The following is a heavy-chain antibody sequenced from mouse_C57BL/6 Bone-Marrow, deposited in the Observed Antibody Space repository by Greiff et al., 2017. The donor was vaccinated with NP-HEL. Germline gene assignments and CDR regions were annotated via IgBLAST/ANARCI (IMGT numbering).Heavy chain of an antibody. D-gene: IGHD1-1*01. CDR2: IYPRSGNT. CDR1: GYTFTSYG. Sequence: QVQLQQSGAELARPGASVKLSCKASGYTFTSYGISWVKQRTGQGLEWIGEIYPRSGNTYYNEKFKGKATLTADKSSSTAYMELRSLTSEDSAVYFCARYYYGSSYDFDDWGQGTTLTVSS. V-gene: IGHV1-81*01. J-gene: IGHJ2*01. CDR3: ARYYYGSSYDFDD.